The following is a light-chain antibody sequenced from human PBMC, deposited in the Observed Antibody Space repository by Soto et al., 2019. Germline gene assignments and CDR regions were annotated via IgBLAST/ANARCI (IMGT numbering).Light chain of an antibody. CDR2: RNN. CDR3: AAWDDSLSVGV. J-gene: IGLJ1*01. CDR1: SSNIGSNY. V-gene: IGLV1-47*01. Sequence: QSLLTQPPSASGTPGQRVTISCSGSSSNIGSNYVYWYQQLPGTAPKLLIYRNNQRPSGVPDRFSGSKSGTSASLAISGLRSEDEADYYCAAWDDSLSVGVFGTGTKLTVL.